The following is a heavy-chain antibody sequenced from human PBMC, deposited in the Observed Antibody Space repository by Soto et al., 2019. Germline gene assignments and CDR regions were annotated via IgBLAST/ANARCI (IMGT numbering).Heavy chain of an antibody. Sequence: EVQLLESGGGLVQPGGSLRLSFAASGFTFSHFAMSWVRQAPGKGLEWVSTLSGGDDSTYYADSEKDRFTISRNNSKNTLYLQLNSLRAEDTVVYYCATKYHYGPGTYLYYFDYWGQGTLVTVSS. J-gene: IGHJ4*02. V-gene: IGHV3-23*01. CDR3: ATKYHYGPGTYLYYFDY. CDR1: GFTFSHFA. CDR2: LSGGDDST. D-gene: IGHD3-10*01.